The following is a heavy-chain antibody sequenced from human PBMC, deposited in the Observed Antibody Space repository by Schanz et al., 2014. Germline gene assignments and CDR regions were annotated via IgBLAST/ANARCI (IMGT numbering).Heavy chain of an antibody. D-gene: IGHD3-16*01. V-gene: IGHV4-31*03. J-gene: IGHJ6*02. CDR2: ISYSGST. CDR3: ARHGGIPYYPMDV. CDR1: GASISSGGYY. Sequence: QVQLQESGPGLVKPSQTLSLTCTVSGASISSGGYYWDCIRLLPGKGLEWIGYISYSGSTSFNPSLKSRLTMSVDTSKNQFSLRLSSVTAADTAVYYCARHGGIPYYPMDVWGQGTTVTVSS.